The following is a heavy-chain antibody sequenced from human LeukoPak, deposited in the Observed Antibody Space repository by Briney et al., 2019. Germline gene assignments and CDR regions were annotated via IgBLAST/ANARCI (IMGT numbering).Heavy chain of an antibody. CDR2: INYSGST. V-gene: IGHV4-34*01. D-gene: IGHD2-15*01. Sequence: SETLSLTCAIYSESFSGYFWSWIRQPPGKGLEWIGEINYSGSTNYNPSLKSRVTISVDTSKNQFSLKLNSVTAADTAVYYCARDEAYCSGGRCYNWFDPWGQGTLVTVSS. CDR1: SESFSGYF. J-gene: IGHJ5*02. CDR3: ARDEAYCSGGRCYNWFDP.